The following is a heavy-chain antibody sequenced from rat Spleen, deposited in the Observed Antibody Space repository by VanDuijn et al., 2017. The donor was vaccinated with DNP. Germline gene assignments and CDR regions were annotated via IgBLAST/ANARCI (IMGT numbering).Heavy chain of an antibody. CDR1: GFTFSDYN. V-gene: IGHV5-7*01. J-gene: IGHJ2*01. D-gene: IGHD1-10*01. CDR2: ISYDGSST. Sequence: VQLVESGGGPVQPGRSLKLSCAASGFTFSDYNMAWVRQAPKKGLEWVATISYDGSSTYYRDSVKGRFTISRDNAKSTLYLQMDSLRSEDTATYYCAREGIYNNYFDYWGQGVMVTVSS. CDR3: AREGIYNNYFDY.